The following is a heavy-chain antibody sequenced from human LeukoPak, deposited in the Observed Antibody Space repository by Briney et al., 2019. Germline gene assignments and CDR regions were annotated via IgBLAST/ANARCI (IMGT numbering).Heavy chain of an antibody. CDR1: GGTFSSYA. Sequence: ASVTVSCKASGGTFSSYAISWVRQAPGQGLEWMGRIIPILGIANYAQKFQGRVTITADKSTSTAYMELSSLRSEDTAVYYCARVQSYYDSSGYYFDYWGQGTLVTVSS. CDR3: ARVQSYYDSSGYYFDY. CDR2: IIPILGIA. V-gene: IGHV1-69*04. D-gene: IGHD3-22*01. J-gene: IGHJ4*02.